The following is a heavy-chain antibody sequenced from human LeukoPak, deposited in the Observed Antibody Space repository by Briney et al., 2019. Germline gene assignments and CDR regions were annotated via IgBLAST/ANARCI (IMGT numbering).Heavy chain of an antibody. V-gene: IGHV1-8*01. D-gene: IGHD1-1*01. CDR3: ARDGRSTTTHYYYYGMDV. CDR1: GYTFTSYD. Sequence: ASVTVSCTASGYTFTSYDINWVRQAPGQGLEWMGWMNPNSGNTGYAQKFQGRVTMTRNTSISTAYMELSSLRSEDTAVYYCARDGRSTTTHYYYYGMDVWGQGTTVTVSS. CDR2: MNPNSGNT. J-gene: IGHJ6*02.